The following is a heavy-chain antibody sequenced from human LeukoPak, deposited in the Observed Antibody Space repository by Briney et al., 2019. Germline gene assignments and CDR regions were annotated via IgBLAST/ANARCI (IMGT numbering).Heavy chain of an antibody. Sequence: SETLSLTCTVSGGSISSSSYYWGWIRQPPGKGLEWIGSIYYSGSTYYNPSLKSRVTISVDTSKNQFSLKLSSVTAADTAVYYCARARGTIFGVVTQYGYYFDYWGQGTLVTVSS. J-gene: IGHJ4*02. CDR1: GGSISSSSYY. D-gene: IGHD3-3*01. V-gene: IGHV4-39*07. CDR2: IYYSGST. CDR3: ARARGTIFGVVTQYGYYFDY.